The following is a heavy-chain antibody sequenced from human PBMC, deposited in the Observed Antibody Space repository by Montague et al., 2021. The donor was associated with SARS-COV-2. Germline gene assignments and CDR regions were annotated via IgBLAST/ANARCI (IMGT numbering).Heavy chain of an antibody. CDR2: IYNSGTT. CDR3: AGTYYDFWSGFIHYYYMDV. J-gene: IGHJ6*03. V-gene: IGHV4-59*01. CDR1: NVSINNYS. Sequence: SETLSLTCTVSNVSINNYSRGWIRQAPGKGLEWIGHIYNSGTTDYNPSLRSRVTISMDTSRNRFSLKLSSVTAADTAVYYCAGTYYDFWSGFIHYYYMDVWGKGTTVTVSS. D-gene: IGHD3-3*01.